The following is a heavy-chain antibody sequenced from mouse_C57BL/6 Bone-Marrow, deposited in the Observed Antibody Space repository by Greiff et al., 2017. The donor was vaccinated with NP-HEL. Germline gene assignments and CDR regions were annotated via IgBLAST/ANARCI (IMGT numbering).Heavy chain of an antibody. J-gene: IGHJ2*01. D-gene: IGHD2-12*01. CDR2: IHPNSGST. CDR3: ARRGPYYSYYFDY. Sequence: VKLQQPGAELVKPGASVKLSCKASGYTFTSYWMHWVKQRPGQGLEWIGMIHPNSGSTNYNEKFKSKATLTVDKSSSTAYMQLSSLTSEDSAVYYCARRGPYYSYYFDYWGQGTTLTVSS. V-gene: IGHV1-64*01. CDR1: GYTFTSYW.